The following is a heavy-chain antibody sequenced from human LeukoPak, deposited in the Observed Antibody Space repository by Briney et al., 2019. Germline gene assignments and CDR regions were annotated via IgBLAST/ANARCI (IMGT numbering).Heavy chain of an antibody. J-gene: IGHJ4*02. CDR3: ARTDGYNSPYFDY. CDR2: ISSSGSTI. CDR1: GFTFSSYE. Sequence: GVLRLSCAASGFTFSSYEMNWVRQAPGKGLEWVSYISSSGSTIYYADSVKGRFTISRDNAKNSLYLQMNSLRAEDTAVYYCARTDGYNSPYFDYWGQGTPVTVSS. V-gene: IGHV3-48*03. D-gene: IGHD5-24*01.